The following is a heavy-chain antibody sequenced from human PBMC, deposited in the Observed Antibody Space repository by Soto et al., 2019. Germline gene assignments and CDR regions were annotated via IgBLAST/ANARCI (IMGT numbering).Heavy chain of an antibody. CDR2: ISGSGGST. CDR3: AKAQFWSGPDYYYYYYMDV. CDR1: GFTFSSYA. Sequence: GGSLRLSCAASGFTFSSYAMSWVRQAPGKGLEWVSAISGSGGSTYYADSVKGRFTISRDNSKNTLYLQMNSLRAEDTAVYYCAKAQFWSGPDYYYYYYMDVWGKGTTVTVSS. V-gene: IGHV3-23*01. D-gene: IGHD3-3*02. J-gene: IGHJ6*03.